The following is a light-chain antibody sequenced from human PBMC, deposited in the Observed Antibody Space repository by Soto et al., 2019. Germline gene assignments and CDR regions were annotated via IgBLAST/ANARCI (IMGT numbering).Light chain of an antibody. CDR2: GAS. Sequence: EIVITQSPATLSVSPGERATLSCRASQSVSSSYLAWYQQKPGQTPRLLVYGASSRATGIPDRFSGSGSGTGFTLTISRLEPEDFAVYYCQQHGSSPITFGQGTRLEIK. CDR3: QQHGSSPIT. V-gene: IGKV3-20*01. CDR1: QSVSSSY. J-gene: IGKJ5*01.